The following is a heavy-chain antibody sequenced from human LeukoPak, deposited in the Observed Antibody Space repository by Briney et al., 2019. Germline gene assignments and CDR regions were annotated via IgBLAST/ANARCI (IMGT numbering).Heavy chain of an antibody. CDR3: ARDSYWLGGSIGAFDI. D-gene: IGHD3-10*01. J-gene: IGHJ3*02. V-gene: IGHV3-21*06. CDR1: GFSFTTST. CDR2: ISSSSSYI. Sequence: GGSLRLSCAASGFSFTTSTMNWVRQAPGKGLEWVSSISSSSSYIYYADSVKGRFTISRDNAKNSLSLQMNSLRAEDTAIYYCARDSYWLGGSIGAFDIWGQGTMVTVSS.